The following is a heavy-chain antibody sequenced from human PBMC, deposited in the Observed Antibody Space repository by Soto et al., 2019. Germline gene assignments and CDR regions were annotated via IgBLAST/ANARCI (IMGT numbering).Heavy chain of an antibody. J-gene: IGHJ4*02. CDR3: ARHPPYCGGGSCYSDYFDY. CDR2: ISAYNGNT. D-gene: IGHD2-15*01. Sequence: ASVKVSCKASGYNFSSYGISWVRQAPGQGLEWMGWISAYNGNTNYAQKFQGRVTMTTDTSTSTAYMELRSLRSDDTAVYYCARHPPYCGGGSCYSDYFDYWGQGTLVTVSS. CDR1: GYNFSSYG. V-gene: IGHV1-18*01.